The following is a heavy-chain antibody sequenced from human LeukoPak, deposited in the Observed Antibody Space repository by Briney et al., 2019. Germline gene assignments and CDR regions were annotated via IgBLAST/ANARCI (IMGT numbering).Heavy chain of an antibody. Sequence: GGSLRLSCAASGFTFSDHYMTWVRQAPGKGLEWVAYISSGGTTMSYADSVKGRFTISGDNAKKSLYLQMNTLRAEDTAVYYCARPESRYFYGMDVWGRGTTVSVSS. J-gene: IGHJ6*02. CDR1: GFTFSDHY. CDR2: ISSGGTTM. V-gene: IGHV3-11*01. CDR3: ARPESRYFYGMDV.